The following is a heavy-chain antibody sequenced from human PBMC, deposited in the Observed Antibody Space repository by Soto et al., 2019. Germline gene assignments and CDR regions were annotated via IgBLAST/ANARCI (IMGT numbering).Heavy chain of an antibody. J-gene: IGHJ3*02. CDR3: TRHGDIVVVPAAIGAFDI. CDR2: IRSKANSYAT. D-gene: IGHD2-2*01. V-gene: IGHV3-73*01. Sequence: GGSLRLSCAASGFTFSGSAMHWVRQASGKGLEWVGRIRSKANSYATAYAASVKGRFTISRDDSKNTAYLQMNSLKTEDTAVYYCTRHGDIVVVPAAIGAFDIWGQGTMVTVSS. CDR1: GFTFSGSA.